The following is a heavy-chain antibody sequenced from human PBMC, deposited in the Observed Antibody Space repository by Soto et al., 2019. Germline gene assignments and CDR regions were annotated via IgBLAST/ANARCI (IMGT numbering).Heavy chain of an antibody. J-gene: IGHJ6*02. CDR2: IWYDGSNK. Sequence: QVQLVESGGGVVQPGRSLRLSCAASGFTFSSYGMHWVRQAPGKGLEWVAVIWYDGSNKYYADSVKGRFTISRDNSKNPLYLQINSLGAEDTAEYYCARDGTVSGYDSGFDVGMDVWGQGTTVTVSS. V-gene: IGHV3-33*01. CDR1: GFTFSSYG. D-gene: IGHD5-12*01. CDR3: ARDGTVSGYDSGFDVGMDV.